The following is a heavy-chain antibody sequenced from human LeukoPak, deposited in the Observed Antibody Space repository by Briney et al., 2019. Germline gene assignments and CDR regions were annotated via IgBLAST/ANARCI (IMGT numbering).Heavy chain of an antibody. D-gene: IGHD3-9*01. CDR3: ARGNGDYDILTGYYEGGYNWSDP. V-gene: IGHV4-31*03. Sequence: PSETLSLTCTVSGGSISSGGYYWSWIRQHPGKGLEWIGYIYYSGSTYYNPSLKSRVTISVDTSKNQFSLKLSSVTAADTAVYYCARGNGDYDILTGYYEGGYNWSDPWGQGTLVTVSS. J-gene: IGHJ5*02. CDR2: IYYSGST. CDR1: GGSISSGGYY.